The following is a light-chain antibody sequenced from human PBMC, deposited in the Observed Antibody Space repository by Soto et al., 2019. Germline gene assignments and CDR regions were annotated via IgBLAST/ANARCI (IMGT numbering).Light chain of an antibody. CDR3: QQYGSSPPFA. CDR2: GAS. V-gene: IGKV3-15*01. CDR1: QSVKSN. Sequence: EIVMTQSPATLSVSPGERATLSCRASQSVKSNLAWYQQKPGQAPRLLVYGASTGATGIPARFSGSGSGTEFTLTISSLQSEDFALYYCQQYGSSPPFAFGGGTKIEIK. J-gene: IGKJ4*01.